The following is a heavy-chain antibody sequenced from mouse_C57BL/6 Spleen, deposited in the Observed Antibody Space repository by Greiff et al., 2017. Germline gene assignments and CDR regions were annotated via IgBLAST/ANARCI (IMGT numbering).Heavy chain of an antibody. CDR3: AYYYGTLYYFDY. CDR2: IYPGSGST. Sequence: QVQLQQPGAELVKPGASVKMSCKASGYTFTSYWITWVKQRPGQGLEWLGDIYPGSGSTNYNEKFKSKATLTVDTSSSTAYMQLSSLTSEDSAVYYCAYYYGTLYYFDYWGQGTTLTVSS. CDR1: GYTFTSYW. D-gene: IGHD1-1*01. V-gene: IGHV1-55*01. J-gene: IGHJ2*01.